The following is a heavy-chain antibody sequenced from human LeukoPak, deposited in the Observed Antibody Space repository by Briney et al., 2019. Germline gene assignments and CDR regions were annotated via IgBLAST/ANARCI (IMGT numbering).Heavy chain of an antibody. CDR2: ISHDGGNK. CDR3: ARGYYYDSNGYSDFDY. Sequence: GGSLRLSCVASGFAFSQFPVHWVRQAPGKRLEWVAFISHDGGNKKYGDSVKGRFTISRDNSKNTVYLQMNSLRPEDTALYYCARGYYYDSNGYSDFDYWGQGTLVTVS. V-gene: IGHV3-30*03. J-gene: IGHJ4*02. CDR1: GFAFSQFP. D-gene: IGHD3-22*01.